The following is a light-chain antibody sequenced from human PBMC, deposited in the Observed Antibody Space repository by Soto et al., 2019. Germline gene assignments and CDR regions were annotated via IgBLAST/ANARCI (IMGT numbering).Light chain of an antibody. CDR2: AAS. CDR1: PSISSY. V-gene: IGKV1-39*01. CDR3: QQSYSTPLT. J-gene: IGKJ4*01. Sequence: DIQMTQSPSSLSASVGDRVTITCRASPSISSYLNWYQQKPGKAPKLLIYAASSLQSGVPSRFSGSGSGTDFTLTISSLQTEHFATYYCQQSYSTPLTFGGGTKVEIK.